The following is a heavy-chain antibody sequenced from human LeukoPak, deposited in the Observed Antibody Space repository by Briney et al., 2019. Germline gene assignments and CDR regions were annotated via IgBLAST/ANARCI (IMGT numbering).Heavy chain of an antibody. CDR3: ARVGGIVAAGLFDY. Sequence: SETLSLTCTVSGGSISSYYWGLIRQPAGKGLEWIGRIYTSGRTNYNPSLKGRLTMSVDTSKNQFSLKLSFVTAADTAVYYCARVGGIVAAGLFDYWGQGTLVTVSS. CDR1: GGSISSYY. D-gene: IGHD6-13*01. J-gene: IGHJ4*02. V-gene: IGHV4-4*07. CDR2: IYTSGRT.